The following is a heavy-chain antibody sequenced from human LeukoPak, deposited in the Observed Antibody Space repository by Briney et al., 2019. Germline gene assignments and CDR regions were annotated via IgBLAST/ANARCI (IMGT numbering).Heavy chain of an antibody. CDR1: GFTFTTYW. CDR2: ISSSGSTI. CDR3: AELGITMIGGV. Sequence: GESLRLSCAASGFTFTTYWMSWVRQAPGKGLEWVSYISSSGSTIYYADSVKGRFTISRDNAKNSLYLQMNSLRAEDTAVYYCAELGITMIGGVWGKGTTVTISS. V-gene: IGHV3-48*04. D-gene: IGHD3-10*02. J-gene: IGHJ6*04.